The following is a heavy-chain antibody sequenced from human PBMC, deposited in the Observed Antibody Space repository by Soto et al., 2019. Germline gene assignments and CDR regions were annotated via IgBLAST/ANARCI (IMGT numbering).Heavy chain of an antibody. CDR1: GGSITNEDYY. Sequence: TLSLSCTVAGGSITNEDYYWTWARQHPGKGLEWVGYIYYSGTTYYNPSLKSRVTISVDTSKNQFSLKLSSVTAADTAVYYCARVHGDDDYFYGMDVWGQGTTV. D-gene: IGHD2-21*02. J-gene: IGHJ6*02. V-gene: IGHV4-31*03. CDR3: ARVHGDDDYFYGMDV. CDR2: IYYSGTT.